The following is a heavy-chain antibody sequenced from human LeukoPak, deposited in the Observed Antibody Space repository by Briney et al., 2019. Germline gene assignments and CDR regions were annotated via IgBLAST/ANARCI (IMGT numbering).Heavy chain of an antibody. Sequence: TGGSLRLSCAASGFTFSGSGMHGVRQGSGKGLKWVSRIRSKANSYTTAYAASVKGRFTISRDDPKNTAYLHMNSLKTEDTAVYYCTRHGMVRGVIYYYYYYMDVWGKGTTVTVSS. J-gene: IGHJ6*03. CDR3: TRHGMVRGVIYYYYYYMDV. D-gene: IGHD3-10*01. V-gene: IGHV3-73*01. CDR1: GFTFSGSG. CDR2: IRSKANSYTT.